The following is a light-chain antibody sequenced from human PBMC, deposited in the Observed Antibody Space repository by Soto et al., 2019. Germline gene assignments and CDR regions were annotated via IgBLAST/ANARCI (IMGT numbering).Light chain of an antibody. CDR1: QTISSW. J-gene: IGKJ1*01. Sequence: DIQMTQSPSTLSVSVGDRVTITCRSSQTISSWLAWYQQKRGKAPKLLIYKASTLKSGVPSRFSGSGSGTEFPITSRSLPPDDFASYYCQHYNSYPEAFGQGTKVELK. CDR3: QHYNSYPEA. V-gene: IGKV1-5*03. CDR2: KAS.